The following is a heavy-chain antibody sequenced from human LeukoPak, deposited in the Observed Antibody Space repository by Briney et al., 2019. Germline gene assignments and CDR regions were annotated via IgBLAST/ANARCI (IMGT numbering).Heavy chain of an antibody. CDR3: TRGGGWFPDY. Sequence: PGGSRRLSCVASGFALSSYWMSWVRQAPGKGLEWVANIKQDGSKQYYVDSVKGRFTISRGNAKNSLYLQMNSLRAEDTAVYYCTRGGGWFPDYWGQGTLVTVSS. V-gene: IGHV3-7*04. D-gene: IGHD6-19*01. J-gene: IGHJ4*02. CDR1: GFALSSYW. CDR2: IKQDGSKQ.